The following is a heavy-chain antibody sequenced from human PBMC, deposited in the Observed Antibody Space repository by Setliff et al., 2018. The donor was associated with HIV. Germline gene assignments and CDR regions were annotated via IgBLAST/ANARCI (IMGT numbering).Heavy chain of an antibody. Sequence: PSETLSLTCTVSGGSISSGDYYWSWIRQPPGKGLEWIGYIYYSGSTYYNPSLKSRVTISVDTSKNQFSLKLSSVTAADTAVYYCARDPVDSSGPYFDYCGQGTLVTVSS. V-gene: IGHV4-30-4*08. CDR2: IYYSGST. CDR1: GGSISSGDYY. CDR3: ARDPVDSSGPYFDY. D-gene: IGHD3-22*01. J-gene: IGHJ4*02.